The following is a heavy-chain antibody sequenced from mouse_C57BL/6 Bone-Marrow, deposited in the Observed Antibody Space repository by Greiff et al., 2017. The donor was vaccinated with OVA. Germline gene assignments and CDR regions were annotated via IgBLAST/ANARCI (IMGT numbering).Heavy chain of an antibody. CDR1: GYTFTSYW. J-gene: IGHJ3*01. V-gene: IGHV1-69*01. CDR3: ARSGPFAY. Sequence: QVQLQQPGAELVMPGASVKLSCKASGYTFTSYWMHWVKQRPGQGLEWIGEIDPSDSYTNSNQKFKGKSTLTVDKSSSTAYMQLSSLTSEDSAVYYCARSGPFAYWGQGTLVTVSA. D-gene: IGHD1-3*01. CDR2: IDPSDSYT.